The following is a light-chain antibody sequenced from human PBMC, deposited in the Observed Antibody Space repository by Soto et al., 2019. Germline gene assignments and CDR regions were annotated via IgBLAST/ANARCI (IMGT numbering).Light chain of an antibody. Sequence: QPVLTQSPSASASLGASVTLTCTLSSGHSGYDIAWHQQQPEKGPRYLMRLNSGGTYTGGDAIPDRFSGCSSGTERYLTISSRQSEEEADHYCQTGGTGYRLFGRGTKLTAL. CDR3: QTGGTGYRL. CDR2: LNSGGTY. J-gene: IGLJ2*01. V-gene: IGLV4-69*01. CDR1: SGHSGYD.